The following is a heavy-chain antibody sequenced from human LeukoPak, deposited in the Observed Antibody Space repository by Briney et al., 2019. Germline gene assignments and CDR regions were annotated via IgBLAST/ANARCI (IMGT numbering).Heavy chain of an antibody. V-gene: IGHV3-23*01. CDR3: AKEGAWGIAVAGTWGYYFDY. D-gene: IGHD6-19*01. CDR1: GFTLSSYA. J-gene: IGHJ4*02. Sequence: GGSLRLSCAASGFTLSSYAMSWVRQAQGKGLEWVSAISGSGGSTYYADSVKGRFTIPRDNSKNTLYLQMNSLRAEDTAVYYCAKEGAWGIAVAGTWGYYFDYWGQGTLVTVSS. CDR2: ISGSGGST.